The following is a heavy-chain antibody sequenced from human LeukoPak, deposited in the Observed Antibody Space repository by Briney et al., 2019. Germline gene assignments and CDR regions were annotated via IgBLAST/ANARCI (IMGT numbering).Heavy chain of an antibody. D-gene: IGHD3-10*01. CDR2: IYHSGST. Sequence: SETLSLTCAVSGRSISSSNWWSWVRQPPGKGLEWIGEIYHSGSTNYNPSLKGRVTISVDTSKNQFSLKLSSVTAADTAVYYCARRNYGSGSPLDYWGQGTLVTVSS. V-gene: IGHV4-4*02. J-gene: IGHJ4*02. CDR3: ARRNYGSGSPLDY. CDR1: GRSISSSNW.